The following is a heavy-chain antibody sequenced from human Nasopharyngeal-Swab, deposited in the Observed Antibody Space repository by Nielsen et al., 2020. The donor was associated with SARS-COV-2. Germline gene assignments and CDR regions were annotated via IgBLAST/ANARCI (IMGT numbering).Heavy chain of an antibody. V-gene: IGHV5-51*01. J-gene: IGHJ4*02. D-gene: IGHD1-26*01. CDR1: GYIFTSYW. CDR3: VRRAFSASYFYFDH. Sequence: GGSLRLSCKGSGYIFTSYWIGWVRQMPGKGLEWMGIIYPADSDSRYSLSFQGQVSISVDKSISTAYLQWNTLKASDTAIYYCVRRAFSASYFYFDHWGPGTLVTVSS. CDR2: IYPADSDS.